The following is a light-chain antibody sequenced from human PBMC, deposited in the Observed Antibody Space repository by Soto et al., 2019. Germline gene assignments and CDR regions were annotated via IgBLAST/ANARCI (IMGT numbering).Light chain of an antibody. Sequence: EIFMTHSPATLSVSPGERATLSCRTSQSVSSNLAWYQQKPGQAPRLLIYGASTRATGIPARFSGSGSGTEFTITITSMPSEDFAVYYCQKYNKCNQKFGQGT. CDR3: QKYNKCNQK. V-gene: IGKV3-15*01. J-gene: IGKJ1*01. CDR1: QSVSSN. CDR2: GAS.